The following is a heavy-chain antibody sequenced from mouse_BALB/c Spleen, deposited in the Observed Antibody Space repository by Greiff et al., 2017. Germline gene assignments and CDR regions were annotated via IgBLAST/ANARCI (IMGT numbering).Heavy chain of an antibody. CDR2: ISYSGST. Sequence: EVQLVESGPSLVKPSQTLSLTCSVSGDSITSSYWHWIRKFPGHILEYMGYISYSGSTYYNPSLKSRISTTRDTSKNQYYLQLNSVTTEDTATYYCARGRYFDVWGAGTTVTVSS. CDR1: GDSITSSY. J-gene: IGHJ1*01. V-gene: IGHV3-8*02. CDR3: ARGRYFDV.